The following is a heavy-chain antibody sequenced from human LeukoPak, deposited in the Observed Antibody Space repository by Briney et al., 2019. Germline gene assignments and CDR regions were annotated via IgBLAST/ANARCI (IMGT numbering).Heavy chain of an antibody. Sequence: PGGSLRLSCAASGFAFTNYAMNWVRQAPGKGLEWVANIKQDGSEKYYVDSVKGRFTISRDNAKNSLYLQMNSLRAEDTAVYYCARERYFDWLLRTPDYWGQGTLVTVSS. V-gene: IGHV3-7*01. J-gene: IGHJ4*02. CDR1: GFAFTNYA. CDR3: ARERYFDWLLRTPDY. CDR2: IKQDGSEK. D-gene: IGHD3-9*01.